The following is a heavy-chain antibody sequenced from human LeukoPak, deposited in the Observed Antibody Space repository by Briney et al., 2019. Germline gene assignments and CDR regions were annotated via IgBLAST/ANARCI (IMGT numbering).Heavy chain of an antibody. CDR2: VTGSATST. V-gene: IGHV3-21*01. J-gene: IGHJ6*03. CDR1: GFTFQYFA. D-gene: IGHD3-22*01. CDR3: ARDPYSGGYSDYYYYYMDV. Sequence: GGSLRLSCAASGFTFQYFAMNWVRQAPGKGLEWVATVTGSATSTYYADSVKGRFTISRDNAKNSLYLEMNSLRVDDTAVYYCARDPYSGGYSDYYYYYMDVWGKGTTVTVSS.